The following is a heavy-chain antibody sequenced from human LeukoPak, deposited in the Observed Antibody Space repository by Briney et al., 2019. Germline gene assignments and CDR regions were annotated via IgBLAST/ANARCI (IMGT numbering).Heavy chain of an antibody. CDR1: GGSISSESYH. V-gene: IGHV4-61*02. CDR3: ARGLSSSWYWFDT. J-gene: IGHJ5*02. Sequence: PSETLSLTCTVSGGSISSESYHWSWIRQPAGKALEWIGRINTSGNINYNPSLKSRVTLSVDTSNNQFSLKLSSLTAADTAVYYCARGLSSSWYWFDTWGQGTLVTVSS. D-gene: IGHD6-13*01. CDR2: INTSGNI.